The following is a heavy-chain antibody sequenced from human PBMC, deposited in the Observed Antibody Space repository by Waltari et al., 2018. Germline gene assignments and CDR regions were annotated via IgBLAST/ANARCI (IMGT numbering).Heavy chain of an antibody. V-gene: IGHV4-59*01. Sequence: STNYNPSLKSRVTISVDTSKNQFSLKLSSVTAADTAVYYCARVGAMVKFDYYYYMDVWGKGTTVTVSS. CDR2: ST. CDR3: ARVGAMVKFDYYYYMDV. D-gene: IGHD5-18*01. J-gene: IGHJ6*03.